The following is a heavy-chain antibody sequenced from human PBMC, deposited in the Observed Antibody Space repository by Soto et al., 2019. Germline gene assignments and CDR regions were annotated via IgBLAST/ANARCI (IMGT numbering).Heavy chain of an antibody. D-gene: IGHD5-12*01. CDR1: GFTFSGSA. Sequence: EVQLVESGGGLVQPGGSLKLSCAASGFTFSGSAMHWVRQASGKGLEWVGRIRSKANSYATAYAASVKGRFTISRDDSKNTAYLQMNSLKPEDTAVYYCVGDGYNYGYFDYWGQGTLVTVSS. CDR2: IRSKANSYAT. J-gene: IGHJ4*02. V-gene: IGHV3-73*02. CDR3: VGDGYNYGYFDY.